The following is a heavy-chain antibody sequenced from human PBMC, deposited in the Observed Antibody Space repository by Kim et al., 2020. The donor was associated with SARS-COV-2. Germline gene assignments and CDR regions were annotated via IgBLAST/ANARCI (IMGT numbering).Heavy chain of an antibody. CDR3: VRDWGGVEAAGDS. Sequence: GGSLRLSCATSGFTFNSHQMSWVRQAPGKGLEWVANIERDGSQEYYVDSVRGRFTISRDNANNSLFLQMSSLRAEDTAVYYCVRDWGGVEAAGDSWGQGT. V-gene: IGHV3-7*01. CDR2: IERDGSQE. D-gene: IGHD2-15*01. CDR1: GFTFNSHQ. J-gene: IGHJ4*02.